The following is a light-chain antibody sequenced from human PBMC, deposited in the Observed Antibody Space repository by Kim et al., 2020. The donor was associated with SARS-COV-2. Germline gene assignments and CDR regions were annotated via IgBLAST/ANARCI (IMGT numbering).Light chain of an antibody. CDR1: SGSIASNY. J-gene: IGLJ2*01. CDR2: EYN. Sequence: GRTVTVSGNRSSGSIASNYVQWYQQRPGSAPTTVIYEYNQRPSGAPDRFSGSIDSSSNSASLTISGLKTEDEADYYCQSYDSSNVVFGGGTQLTVL. V-gene: IGLV6-57*03. CDR3: QSYDSSNVV.